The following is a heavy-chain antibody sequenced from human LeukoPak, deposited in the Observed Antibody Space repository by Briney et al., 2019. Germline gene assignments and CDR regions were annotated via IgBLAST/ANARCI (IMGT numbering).Heavy chain of an antibody. Sequence: SETLSLTCTVSGGSISSSSYYWGWIRQPPGKGLEWIGYIYYSGSTNYNPSLKSRVTISVDTSKNQFSLKLSSVTAADTAVYYCASTTNWGVGNYFDYWGQGTLVAVSS. V-gene: IGHV4-61*05. D-gene: IGHD7-27*01. CDR1: GGSISSSSYY. CDR2: IYYSGST. J-gene: IGHJ4*02. CDR3: ASTTNWGVGNYFDY.